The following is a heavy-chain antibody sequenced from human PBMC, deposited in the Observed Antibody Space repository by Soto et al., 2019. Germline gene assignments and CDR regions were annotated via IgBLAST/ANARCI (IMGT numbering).Heavy chain of an antibody. CDR2: IKSKTDGGAT. D-gene: IGHD5-18*01. CDR1: GFTFSNAW. V-gene: IGHV3-15*07. Sequence: PGGSLRLSCAASGFTFSNAWMNWVRQAPGKGLERVGRIKSKTDGGATDYAAPVKGRFTISRDDSKNTLYLQMNSLKTEDTAVYYCTTGGYSYGHFFYYYYGMDVWGQGTTVTVS. CDR3: TTGGYSYGHFFYYYYGMDV. J-gene: IGHJ6*02.